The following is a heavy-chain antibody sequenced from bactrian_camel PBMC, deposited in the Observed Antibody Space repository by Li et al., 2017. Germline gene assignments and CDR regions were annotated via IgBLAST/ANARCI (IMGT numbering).Heavy chain of an antibody. CDR2: IDTAGAP. D-gene: IGHD7*01. Sequence: VQLVESGGGSVQAGGSLRLSCAASGYSVSTGYMAWSRQAPGKEREGVAAIDTAGAPTYTYAVAGRFTISKDNVKNTLYLQMNDLKSEDTAMYYCAADNVNLQLARHYSYWGQGTQVTVS. J-gene: IGHJ4*01. V-gene: IGHV3S53*01. CDR1: GYSVSTGY. CDR3: AADNVNLQLARHYSY.